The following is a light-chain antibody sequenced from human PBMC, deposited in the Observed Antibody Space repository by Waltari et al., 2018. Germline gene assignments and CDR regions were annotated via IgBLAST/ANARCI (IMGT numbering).Light chain of an antibody. Sequence: QSALTQPASVSGSPGQSITISCTGTSSDVGGYNYVCWFQQHPGRAPKLIMYDVSNRPSGVSTRFSGSKSANTASLTISGLQTEDEADYYCTSYTSAASWVFGAGTKLTVV. CDR2: DVS. J-gene: IGLJ3*02. V-gene: IGLV2-14*03. CDR3: TSYTSAASWV. CDR1: SSDVGGYNY.